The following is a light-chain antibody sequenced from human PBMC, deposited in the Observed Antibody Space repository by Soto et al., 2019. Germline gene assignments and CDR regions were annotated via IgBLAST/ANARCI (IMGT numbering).Light chain of an antibody. Sequence: EIVLTQSPGTLSLSPGERATLSCRASQSVSSSYLAWYQQKPGQAPRLLIYGASSRATGIPDRFSGSGSGTDFTLTISRLEPEAFAVYYCQQYGSSPQWTFGQGTKVDVK. V-gene: IGKV3-20*01. CDR1: QSVSSSY. CDR3: QQYGSSPQWT. CDR2: GAS. J-gene: IGKJ1*01.